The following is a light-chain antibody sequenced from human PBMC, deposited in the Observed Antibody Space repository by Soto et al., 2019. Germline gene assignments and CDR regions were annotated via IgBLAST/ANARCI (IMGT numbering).Light chain of an antibody. CDR1: QTVSRH. CDR2: GAS. CDR3: QQYNTWPLIT. Sequence: EIVITQSPGTLSVSPGERATLSCRASQTVSRHLAWYQQKPGQAPRLLIFGASTRATGIPDRFSGSGSGTDFTLTISSLQSEDFAVYYCQQYNTWPLITFGPGTRLEIK. J-gene: IGKJ5*01. V-gene: IGKV3-15*01.